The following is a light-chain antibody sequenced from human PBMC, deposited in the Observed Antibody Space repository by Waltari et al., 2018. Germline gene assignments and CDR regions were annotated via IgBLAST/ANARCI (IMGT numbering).Light chain of an antibody. CDR3: CSHAGTYVV. CDR1: SRDVGGYNY. J-gene: IGLJ2*01. V-gene: IGLV2-11*01. Sequence: QSALTQPRSVSGSPGQSVTISCTGTSRDVGGYNYVSWYQQYPGKAPKLMIYDVSKRPSGVPDRFSGSKSGNTASLTISGLQAEDEADYYCCSHAGTYVVFGGGTKLTVL. CDR2: DVS.